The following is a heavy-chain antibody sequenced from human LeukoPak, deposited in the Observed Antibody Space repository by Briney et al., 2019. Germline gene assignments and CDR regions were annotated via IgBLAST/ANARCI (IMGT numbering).Heavy chain of an antibody. CDR2: IWYDGSNK. V-gene: IGHV3-33*01. J-gene: IGHJ4*02. CDR1: GFTFSSYG. Sequence: GGSLRLSCAASGFTFSSYGMHWVRQAPGNRLEWVAVIWYDGSNKYYADSVKGRFTISRDNSKNTLYLQMNSLRAEDTAVYYCAREGTALDYWGQGTLVTVSS. CDR3: AREGTALDY.